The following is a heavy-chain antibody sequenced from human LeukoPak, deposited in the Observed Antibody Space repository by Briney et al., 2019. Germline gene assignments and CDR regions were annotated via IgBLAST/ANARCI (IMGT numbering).Heavy chain of an antibody. CDR2: ISVRSNYI. J-gene: IGHJ4*02. D-gene: IGHD3-22*01. CDR1: GYTFRSYS. CDR3: VRLRRNSDTSGFYYYYDF. V-gene: IGHV3-21*01. Sequence: GGSLRLSCLASGYTFRSYSINWVRQAPGKGLEWVSSISVRSNYIYYADSVRGRFRISRDDARDSLFLEMNSLRAEDTAVYYCVRLRRNSDTSGFYYYYDFWGQGTLVTVSS.